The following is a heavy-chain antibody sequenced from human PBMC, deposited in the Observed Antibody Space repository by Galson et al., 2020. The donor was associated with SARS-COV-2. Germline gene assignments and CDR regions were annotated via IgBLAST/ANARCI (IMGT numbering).Heavy chain of an antibody. CDR1: GGSISSGSYY. V-gene: IGHV4-61*02. Sequence: ETSETLSLTCTVSGGSISSGSYYWSWIRQPAGKGLEWIGRIYTSGSTNYNPSLKSRVTISVDTSKNQFSLKLSSVTAADTAVYYCANPRSGYWGQGTLVTVSS. CDR2: IYTSGST. CDR3: ANPRSGY. J-gene: IGHJ4*02.